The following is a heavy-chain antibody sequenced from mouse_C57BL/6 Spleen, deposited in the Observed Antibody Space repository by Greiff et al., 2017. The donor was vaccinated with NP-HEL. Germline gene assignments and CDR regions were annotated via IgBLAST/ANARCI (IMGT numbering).Heavy chain of an antibody. Sequence: VQLQESGPELVKPGSSFPLSFPSSGYAFSSSWMNWVKQRPGKGLEWIGRIYPGDGDTHYNGKFKGKATLTADKSSSTAYMQLSSLTSEDSAVYFCARGLGPFAYWGQGTLVTVSA. CDR1: GYAFSSSW. J-gene: IGHJ3*01. D-gene: IGHD4-1*01. CDR3: ARGLGPFAY. V-gene: IGHV1-82*01. CDR2: IYPGDGDT.